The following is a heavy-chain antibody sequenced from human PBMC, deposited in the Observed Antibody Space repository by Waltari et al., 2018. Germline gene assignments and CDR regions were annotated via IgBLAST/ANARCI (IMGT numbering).Heavy chain of an antibody. CDR1: GYTFTDYY. D-gene: IGHD1-26*01. CDR3: ATYLRSSGSYSLIY. CDR2: MHPNSGGT. V-gene: IGHV1-2*02. J-gene: IGHJ4*02. Sequence: QVQLVQSGAEVKQPGASVKVSCKASGYTFTDYYRHWVRQAPGQGLEGVGRMHPNSGGTNYAQKFQGRVTLTRDTSITTAYMELRSLRSDDTAVYYCATYLRSSGSYSLIYWGQGTLVTVSS.